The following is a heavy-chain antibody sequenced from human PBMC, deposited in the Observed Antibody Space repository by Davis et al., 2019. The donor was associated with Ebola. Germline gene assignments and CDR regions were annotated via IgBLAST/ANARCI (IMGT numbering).Heavy chain of an antibody. CDR1: GYTFTTYG. J-gene: IGHJ6*02. Sequence: AASVKVSCKASGYTFTTYGISWVRQAPGQGLEWMGWISAYNGNTNYAQKLQGRVTTTTDTSTSTAYMELRSLRSDDTAVYYCARDLSDIFFYGMDVWGQGTTVTVSS. V-gene: IGHV1-18*01. CDR2: ISAYNGNT. D-gene: IGHD3-9*01. CDR3: ARDLSDIFFYGMDV.